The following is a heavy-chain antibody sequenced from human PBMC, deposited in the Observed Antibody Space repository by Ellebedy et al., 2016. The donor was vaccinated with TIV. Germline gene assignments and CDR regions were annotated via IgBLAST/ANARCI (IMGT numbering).Heavy chain of an antibody. Sequence: MPSETLSLTCTVSAGSISNYYWGWIRQPPGKGLEWIGYIYYSGSTNYNPSLKSRVTMSVDSSRNQFSLKLSSVTAADTAVFYCARTSYYDSSGYPLFDYWGQGTLVTVSS. CDR2: IYYSGST. J-gene: IGHJ4*02. D-gene: IGHD3-22*01. CDR1: AGSISNYY. CDR3: ARTSYYDSSGYPLFDY. V-gene: IGHV4-59*08.